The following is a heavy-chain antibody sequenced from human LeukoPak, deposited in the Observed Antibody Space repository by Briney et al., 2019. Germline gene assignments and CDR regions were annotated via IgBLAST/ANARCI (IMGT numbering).Heavy chain of an antibody. CDR1: GYTLTELS. J-gene: IGHJ4*02. Sequence: GASVKVSCKVSGYTLTELSMHWVRQAPGKGLEWMGGFDPEDGETIYAQKSQGRVTMTEDTSTDTAYMELSSLRSEDTAVYYCATLYCSSTSCYKGFDYWGQGTLVTVSP. V-gene: IGHV1-24*01. CDR3: ATLYCSSTSCYKGFDY. CDR2: FDPEDGET. D-gene: IGHD2-2*02.